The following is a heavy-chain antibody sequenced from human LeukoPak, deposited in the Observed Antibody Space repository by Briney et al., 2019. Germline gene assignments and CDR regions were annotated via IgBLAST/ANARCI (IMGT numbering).Heavy chain of an antibody. J-gene: IGHJ4*02. D-gene: IGHD6-19*01. CDR1: GFTVSNNY. Sequence: PGRSLRLSCAASGFTVSNNYMSWVRQAAGKGLEWVSLIDTSDNRYYADSVQGRFIISRDNSKNTLSLQVNSLRVEDTAVYYCARSPITGWDWGQGTLVTVSS. CDR3: ARSPITGWD. CDR2: IDTSDNR. V-gene: IGHV3-53*01.